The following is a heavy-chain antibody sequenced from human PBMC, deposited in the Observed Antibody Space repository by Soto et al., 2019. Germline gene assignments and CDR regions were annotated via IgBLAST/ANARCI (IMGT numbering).Heavy chain of an antibody. V-gene: IGHV3-23*01. CDR1: GFTFSNYA. Sequence: GGSLRLSCAASGFTFSNYAMSWVRQPAGKGLEWVSITRGNGGAVSYADSVKGRFTISRDNSKNTPYLLMNGLRAEDTAVYYCVKGYGMDVWGQGTMVTVSS. J-gene: IGHJ6*02. D-gene: IGHD3-10*01. CDR3: VKGYGMDV. CDR2: TRGNGGAV.